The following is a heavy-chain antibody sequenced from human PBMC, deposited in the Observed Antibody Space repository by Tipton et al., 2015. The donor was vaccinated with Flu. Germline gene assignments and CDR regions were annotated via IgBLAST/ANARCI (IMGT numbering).Heavy chain of an antibody. J-gene: IGHJ4*02. CDR2: IYNSEYT. D-gene: IGHD2-2*01. Sequence: TLSLTCTVSGGSISSFYWNWIRQPPGKGLEWIGYIYNSEYTKYNPSLKSRVTISVDTSKKQFSLQLRSVTAADTAVYYCARDPSLGMPDYFDYWGQETLVTASS. CDR1: GGSISSFY. CDR3: ARDPSLGMPDYFDY. V-gene: IGHV4-59*12.